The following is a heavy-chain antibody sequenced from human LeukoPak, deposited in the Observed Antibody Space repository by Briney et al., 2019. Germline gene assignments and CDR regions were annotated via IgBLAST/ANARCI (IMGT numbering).Heavy chain of an antibody. D-gene: IGHD1-1*01. CDR2: INAGNGNT. Sequence: ASVKVSCKASGYTFTSYAMHWVRQAPGQRLEWMGWINAGNGNTKYSQKFQGRVTITRDTSASTAYMELSSLRSEDTAVYYCARSMAFSAGTFDYWGQGTLVTVSS. V-gene: IGHV1-3*01. J-gene: IGHJ4*02. CDR1: GYTFTSYA. CDR3: ARSMAFSAGTFDY.